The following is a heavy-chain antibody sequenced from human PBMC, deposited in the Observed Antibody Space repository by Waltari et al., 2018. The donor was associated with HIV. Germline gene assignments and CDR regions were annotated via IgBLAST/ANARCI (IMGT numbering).Heavy chain of an antibody. CDR2: INPNTGDT. CDR3: AREIFAPRTFGPMLDV. Sequence: QVQLVQSGPEMRRPGASLKVSCQASGHTFSDYFMHWVRQATGHGLDRVGRINPNTGDTNYAQRFQDRVTVTRDRSLMTAYVELSGLTPDDTAIYYCAREIFAPRTFGPMLDVWGLGTLVSVSS. D-gene: IGHD3-16*01. J-gene: IGHJ5*02. V-gene: IGHV1-2*06. CDR1: GHTFSDYF.